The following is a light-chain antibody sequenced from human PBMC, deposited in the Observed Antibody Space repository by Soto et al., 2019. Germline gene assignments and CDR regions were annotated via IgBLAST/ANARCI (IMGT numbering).Light chain of an antibody. CDR2: GAS. V-gene: IGKV3-20*01. J-gene: IGKJ1*01. CDR1: QSVGSNS. Sequence: EIVLTQSAGTLSLSPGVRVTLSCRASQSVGSNSLAWYQQRPGQSPRLLIYGASSRANGIPDRFSGSGSGTDFTLTISRLEPEDFAVYYCQQYDTSPWTFGQGTKVEIK. CDR3: QQYDTSPWT.